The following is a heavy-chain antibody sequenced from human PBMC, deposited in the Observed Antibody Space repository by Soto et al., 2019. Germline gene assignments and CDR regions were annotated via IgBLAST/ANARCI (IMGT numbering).Heavy chain of an antibody. D-gene: IGHD1-26*01. J-gene: IGHJ3*01. V-gene: IGHV5-10-1*01. CDR2: IDPSESSI. CDR3: ARRETGSQKAFDL. Sequence: PGESLKISCKGSGYIFTTYWINWVRQMPGKGLEWMGRIDPSESSINYNPSFQGHVTISTDKPISTAYLQWDSLKASDTAMYYCARRETGSQKAFDLWGQGXMVTV. CDR1: GYIFTTYW.